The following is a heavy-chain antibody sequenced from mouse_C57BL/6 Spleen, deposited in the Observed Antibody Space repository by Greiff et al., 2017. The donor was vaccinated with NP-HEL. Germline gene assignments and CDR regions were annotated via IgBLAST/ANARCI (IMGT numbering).Heavy chain of an antibody. CDR2: INPNNGGT. V-gene: IGHV1-26*01. CDR1: GYTFTDYY. Sequence: VQLQQSGPELVKPGASVKISCKASGYTFTDYYMNWVKQSHGKSLEWIGDINPNNGGTSYNQKFKGKATLTVDKSSSTAYMELRSLTSEDSAVYYCARSDSNYAMDYWGQGTSVTVSS. J-gene: IGHJ4*01. CDR3: ARSDSNYAMDY.